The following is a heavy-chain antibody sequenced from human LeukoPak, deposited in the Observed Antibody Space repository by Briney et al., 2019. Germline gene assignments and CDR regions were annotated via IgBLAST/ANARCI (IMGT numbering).Heavy chain of an antibody. CDR1: GFTFDDYG. J-gene: IGHJ4*02. CDR3: ARVGWSSSWYGLDY. CDR2: INWTGGST. D-gene: IGHD6-13*01. V-gene: IGHV3-20*04. Sequence: GGSLRLSCAASGFTFDDYGMSWVRQAPGKGLEWVSGINWTGGSTGYADSVKGRFTISRDNAKNSLYLQMNSLRAEDTALYYCARVGWSSSWYGLDYWGQGTLVTVSS.